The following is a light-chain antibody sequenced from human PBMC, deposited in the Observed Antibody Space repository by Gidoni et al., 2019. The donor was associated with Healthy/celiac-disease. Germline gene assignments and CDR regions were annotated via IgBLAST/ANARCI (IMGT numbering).Light chain of an antibody. V-gene: IGKV1-27*01. CDR2: AAF. J-gene: IGKJ3*01. Sequence: DIQMTQSPSSLSASVGDRVTITCRASQGISNYLALYQHKPGKVPKVLVYAAFTLQSGVPSRVRGSGSGTDFTLTISSLQPEDVATYYCQKYNSAPFTFGPGTKVDIK. CDR3: QKYNSAPFT. CDR1: QGISNY.